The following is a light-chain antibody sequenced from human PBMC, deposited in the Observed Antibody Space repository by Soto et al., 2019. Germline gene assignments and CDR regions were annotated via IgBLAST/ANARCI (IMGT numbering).Light chain of an antibody. CDR3: QQYGSSPFT. CDR1: QSVSSSY. CDR2: GAS. V-gene: IGKV3-20*01. J-gene: IGKJ3*01. Sequence: EIVLTQSPGTLSLSPGERATLSCRASQSVSSSYLAWYQQTPGQAPRLLIYGASSRATGIPDRFSGSGSGTDFTLTISRLEPEDFVVYYCQQYGSSPFTFGPGTKVDIK.